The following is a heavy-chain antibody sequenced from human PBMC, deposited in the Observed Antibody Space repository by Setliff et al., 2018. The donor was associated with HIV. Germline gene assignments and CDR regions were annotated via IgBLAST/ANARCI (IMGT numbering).Heavy chain of an antibody. Sequence: GGSLRLSCAASGFTFSTNAMNWVRQAPGKGLEWVSGISAGGGSTYYADSVKGRFTISRDNSKNTLYMQMKNLRAEDTAVYYCASHCTGGSCYPGTAEICDYWGQGTLVTVSS. CDR3: ASHCTGGSCYPGTAEICDY. CDR2: ISAGGGST. V-gene: IGHV3-23*01. CDR1: GFTFSTNA. J-gene: IGHJ4*02. D-gene: IGHD2-15*01.